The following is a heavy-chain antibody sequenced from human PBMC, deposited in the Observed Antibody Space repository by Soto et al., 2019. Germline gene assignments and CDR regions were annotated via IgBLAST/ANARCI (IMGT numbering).Heavy chain of an antibody. V-gene: IGHV1-69*06. CDR1: GDTSSNYG. CDR3: ARYPDEVVGTDYHYYGMDV. D-gene: IGHD1-26*01. CDR2: ILPVFGTT. Sequence: QVQLVQSGAEVKTPGSSVKVSCKASGDTSSNYGVSWVRQAPGQGLEWMGGILPVFGTTTYARNFQGRITITADKSTSTVYMELTSLRSDDTATYYCARYPDEVVGTDYHYYGMDVWDQGATVTVAS. J-gene: IGHJ6*02.